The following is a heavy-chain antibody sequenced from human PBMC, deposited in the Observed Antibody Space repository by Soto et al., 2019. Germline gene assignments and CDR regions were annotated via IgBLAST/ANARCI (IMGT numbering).Heavy chain of an antibody. CDR1: GFTFCSDW. J-gene: IGHJ4*02. CDR2: INTDGSTT. D-gene: IGHD2-2*01. Sequence: GGSLRLSCSASGFTFCSDWMHWVRPPPGKGLEWVSRINTDGSTTNYADSVKGRFTISRDNAKNTLYLQMNGLRVEDTAVFYCARGHPPIVVVPAAIDYWGQGTQVTVSS. V-gene: IGHV3-74*01. CDR3: ARGHPPIVVVPAAIDY.